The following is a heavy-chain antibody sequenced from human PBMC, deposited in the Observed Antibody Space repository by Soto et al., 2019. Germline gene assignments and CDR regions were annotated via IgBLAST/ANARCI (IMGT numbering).Heavy chain of an antibody. CDR1: GGSISSGGYS. D-gene: IGHD4-17*01. V-gene: IGHV4-30-2*01. J-gene: IGHJ6*02. Sequence: QLQLQESGSGLVKPSQTLSLTCAVSGGSISSGGYSWSWIRQPPGKGLEWIGYIYHSGTTYYNPSLKSRVTISVDRSKTQSSLKLSSVTAADTVVYYCARAHYGDYGYGMDVWGQGTTVTVSS. CDR2: IYHSGTT. CDR3: ARAHYGDYGYGMDV.